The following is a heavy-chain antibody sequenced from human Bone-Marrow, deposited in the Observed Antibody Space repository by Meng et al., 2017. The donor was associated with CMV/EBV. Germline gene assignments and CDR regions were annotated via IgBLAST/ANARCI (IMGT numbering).Heavy chain of an antibody. V-gene: IGHV4-59*01. CDR3: ARDYDSSAYYNCFDP. CDR2: IYYSGST. D-gene: IGHD3-22*01. Sequence: SETLSLTCTVSGGSISSYYWSWIRQPPGKGLEWIGYIYYSGSTNYNPSLKSRVTISVDTSKNQFSLKLSSVTAADTAVYYCARDYDSSAYYNCFDPWGQGTLVTVSS. J-gene: IGHJ5*02. CDR1: GGSISSYY.